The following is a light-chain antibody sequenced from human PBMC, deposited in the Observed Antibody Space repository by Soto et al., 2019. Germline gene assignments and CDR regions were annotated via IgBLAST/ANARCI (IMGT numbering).Light chain of an antibody. J-gene: IGKJ3*01. CDR2: GAS. CDR1: QGISSY. Sequence: DIPLTQSPSFLSASVGDRVTITCRASQGISSYLVWYQQKPGKAPKLLIYGASTLQSGVPSRFSGSGSGTEFTLTISSLQPEDFATYYCLQLNSFPRTFGPGTKVDIK. V-gene: IGKV1-9*01. CDR3: LQLNSFPRT.